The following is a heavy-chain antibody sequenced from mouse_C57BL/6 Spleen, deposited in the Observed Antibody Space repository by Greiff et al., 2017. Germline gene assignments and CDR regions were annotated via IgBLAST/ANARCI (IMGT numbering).Heavy chain of an antibody. J-gene: IGHJ3*01. CDR3: ARDSYDYDGAY. D-gene: IGHD2-4*01. V-gene: IGHV3-6*01. CDR2: ISYDGSN. CDR1: GYSITSGYY. Sequence: EVKLMESGPGLVKPSQSLSLTCSVTGYSITSGYYWNWIRQFPGNKLEWMGYISYDGSNNYNPSLKNRISITRDTSKNQFFLKLNSVTTEDTATYDCARDSYDYDGAYWGQGTLVTVSA.